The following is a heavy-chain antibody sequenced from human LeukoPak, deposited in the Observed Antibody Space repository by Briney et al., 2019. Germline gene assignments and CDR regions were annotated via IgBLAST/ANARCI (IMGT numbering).Heavy chain of an antibody. CDR1: DYSISSDYY. J-gene: IGHJ4*02. CDR2: IYHSRTA. V-gene: IGHV4-38-2*01. Sequence: SETLSLTCGVSDYSISSDYYWGWIRQPPGKGLEWIGSIYHSRTAYYNPSLNSRVTISVDTSKNQFSLKLNSVTAADTAVYYCARVWGYTYGYFDYWGQGTLVTVSS. D-gene: IGHD5-18*01. CDR3: ARVWGYTYGYFDY.